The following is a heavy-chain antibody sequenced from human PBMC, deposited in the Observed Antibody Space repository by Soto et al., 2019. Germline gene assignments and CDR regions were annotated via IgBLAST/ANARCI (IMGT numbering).Heavy chain of an antibody. CDR1: GFTFSSYG. V-gene: IGHV3-30*18. CDR3: AKETWLRVRGVIVYYYYGMDV. CDR2: ISYDGSNK. J-gene: IGHJ6*02. D-gene: IGHD3-10*01. Sequence: QVQLVESGGGVVQPGRSLRLSCAASGFTFSSYGMHWVRQAPGKGLEWVAVISYDGSNKYYADSVKGRFTISRDNSKNTLYLQMNSLRAEATAVYYCAKETWLRVRGVIVYYYYGMDVWGQGTTVTVSS.